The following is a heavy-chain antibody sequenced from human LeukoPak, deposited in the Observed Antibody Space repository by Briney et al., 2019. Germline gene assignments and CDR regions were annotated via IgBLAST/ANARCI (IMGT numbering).Heavy chain of an antibody. V-gene: IGHV3-48*03. J-gene: IGHJ4*02. Sequence: GGSLRLSCAASGFTFSSYEMNWVRQAPGKGLEWVSSISSSGSIKYYADSVKGRFTISRDNAKNSLYLQMNSLRAEDTAVYYCANNIAGRGWYRDFDYWGQGTPVTVSS. D-gene: IGHD6-19*01. CDR3: ANNIAGRGWYRDFDY. CDR1: GFTFSSYE. CDR2: ISSSGSIK.